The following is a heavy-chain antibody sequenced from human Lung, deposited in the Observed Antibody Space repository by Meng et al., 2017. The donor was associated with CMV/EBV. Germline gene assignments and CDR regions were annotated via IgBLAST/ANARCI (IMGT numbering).Heavy chain of an antibody. CDR3: ATIRGYGISWYFDY. Sequence: GGSLRLXCTASGFTFSTYWMGWVRQAPGKGLDWVANIKQDGGEKYYVCPVEGRFTISRDNAQHSLYLQMNSLRVEDTAVYYCATIRGYGISWYFDYWGQGSLVTVSS. V-gene: IGHV3-7*01. J-gene: IGHJ4*02. D-gene: IGHD6-13*01. CDR1: GFTFSTYW. CDR2: IKQDGGEK.